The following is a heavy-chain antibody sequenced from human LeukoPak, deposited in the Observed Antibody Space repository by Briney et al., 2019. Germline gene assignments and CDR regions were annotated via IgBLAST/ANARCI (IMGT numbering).Heavy chain of an antibody. CDR3: TKWSGSGDG. CDR1: GFTFSSNS. CDR2: ISGSGDST. V-gene: IGHV3-23*01. J-gene: IGHJ4*02. D-gene: IGHD3-10*01. Sequence: GGSLRLSCAASGFTFSSNSMTWVRQTPGKGLEWVSGISGSGDSTFYADSVKGRFTISRDNSRNTLYLQMSSLRPEDTAVYYCTKWSGSGDGWGQGTLVTVSS.